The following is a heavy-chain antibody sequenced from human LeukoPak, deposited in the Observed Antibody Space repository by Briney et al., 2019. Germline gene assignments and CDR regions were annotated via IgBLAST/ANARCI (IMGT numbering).Heavy chain of an antibody. CDR1: GYTFTSYG. J-gene: IGHJ4*02. V-gene: IGHV1-18*01. CDR3: ARDRYCSGGSCYSTGDY. Sequence: ASVKVSCKASGYTFTSYGISLVRQAPGQGLEWMGWISAYNGNTNYAQKLQGRVTMTTDTSTSTAYMELRSLRSDDTAVYYCARDRYCSGGSCYSTGDYWGQGTLVTVSS. CDR2: ISAYNGNT. D-gene: IGHD2-15*01.